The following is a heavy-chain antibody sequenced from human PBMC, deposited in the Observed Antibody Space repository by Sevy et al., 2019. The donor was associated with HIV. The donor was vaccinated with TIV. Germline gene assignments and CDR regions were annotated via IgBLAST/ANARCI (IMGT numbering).Heavy chain of an antibody. CDR1: EFTFSSYG. D-gene: IGHD2-15*01. V-gene: IGHV3-30*18. CDR2: ISYDGSNK. J-gene: IGHJ4*02. Sequence: GVSLRLSCAASEFTFSSYGMHWVRQAPGKGLEWVAVISYDGSNKYYADSVKGRFTISRDNSKNTLYLQMNSLRAEDTAVYYCAKDQGGRPDYWGQGTLVTVSS. CDR3: AKDQGGRPDY.